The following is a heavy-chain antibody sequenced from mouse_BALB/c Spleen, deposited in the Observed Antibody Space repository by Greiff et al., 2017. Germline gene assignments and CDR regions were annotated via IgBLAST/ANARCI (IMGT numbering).Heavy chain of an antibody. J-gene: IGHJ4*01. CDR2: ISSGGSYT. Sequence: EVQLVESGGGLVKPGGSLKLSCAASGFTFSSYAMSWVRQTPEKRLEWVATISSGGSYTYYPDSVKGRFTISRDNAKNTLYLQMSSLRSEDTAMYYCARQKSLHYYGSSYYAMDYWGQGTSVTVSS. V-gene: IGHV5-9-3*01. D-gene: IGHD1-1*01. CDR3: ARQKSLHYYGSSYYAMDY. CDR1: GFTFSSYA.